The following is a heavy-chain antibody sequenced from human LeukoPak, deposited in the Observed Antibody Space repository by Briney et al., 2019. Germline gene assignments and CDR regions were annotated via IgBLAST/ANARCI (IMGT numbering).Heavy chain of an antibody. CDR2: IYYSGST. D-gene: IGHD6-19*01. CDR1: GGSISSSSYY. Sequence: SETLSLTCTVSGGSISSSSYYWGWIRQPPGKGLEWIGSIYYSGSTYYNPSLKSRVTISVDTSKNQFSLKLSSATAAATAVYYCARDRAVGPFDYWGQGTLVTVSS. J-gene: IGHJ4*02. V-gene: IGHV4-39*07. CDR3: ARDRAVGPFDY.